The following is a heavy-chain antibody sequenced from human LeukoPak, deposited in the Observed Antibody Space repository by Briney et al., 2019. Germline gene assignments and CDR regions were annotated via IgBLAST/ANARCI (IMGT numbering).Heavy chain of an antibody. V-gene: IGHV1-2*02. J-gene: IGHJ4*02. D-gene: IGHD5-24*01. CDR1: GYSFTGHH. CDR2: ISPDTAVT. CDR3: ARTRRDGYNCDLDF. Sequence: ASVKVSCKASGYSFTGHHIHRVRQAPGQGLEWMGWISPDTAVTNYAQKFQGRVTMTRDSSISTAYMDLSRLSSDDTALYYCARTRRDGYNCDLDFWGQGTLVTVSS.